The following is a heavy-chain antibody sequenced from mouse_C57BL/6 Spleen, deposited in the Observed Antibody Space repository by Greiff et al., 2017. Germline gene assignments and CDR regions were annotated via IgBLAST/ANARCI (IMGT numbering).Heavy chain of an antibody. J-gene: IGHJ3*01. V-gene: IGHV1-64*01. CDR2: IHPNSGST. D-gene: IGHD2-10*01. CDR1: GYTFTSYW. CDR3: AAYSSAY. Sequence: QVQLKQPGAELVKPGASVKLSCKASGYTFTSYWMHWVKQRPGQGLEWIGMIHPNSGSTNYNEKFKSKATLTVDKSSSTAYMQLGSLTSEDSAVYYCAAYSSAYWGQGTLVTVAA.